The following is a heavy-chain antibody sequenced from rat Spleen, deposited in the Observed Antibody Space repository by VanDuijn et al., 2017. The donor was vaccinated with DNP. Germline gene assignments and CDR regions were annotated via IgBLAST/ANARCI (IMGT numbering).Heavy chain of an antibody. V-gene: IGHV3-3*01. CDR1: GHSITNNYR. Sequence: EVQLQESGPGLVTPSQSLSLTCSVTGHSITNNYRWNWLRKFPGNKLEWTGYINSAGRINYNPSHKSRISITRDTSKNQFFLHINYVTTEDTATYYCAIQLGVFDYWGQGVMVTVSS. D-gene: IGHD5-1*01. CDR2: INSAGRI. J-gene: IGHJ2*01. CDR3: AIQLGVFDY.